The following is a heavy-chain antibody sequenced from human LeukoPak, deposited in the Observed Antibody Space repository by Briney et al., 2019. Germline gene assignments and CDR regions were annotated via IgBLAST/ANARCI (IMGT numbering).Heavy chain of an antibody. CDR1: GFTFGDYA. J-gene: IGHJ1*01. CDR3: TRASSGSYPRFYFQH. D-gene: IGHD1-26*01. V-gene: IGHV3-49*03. CDR2: IRSKAYGGTT. Sequence: PGRSLRLSCTASGFTFGDYAMSWFRQAPGKGLEWVSFIRSKAYGGTTEYAASVKGRFTISRDDSKSIAYLQMNSLKTEDTAVYYCTRASSGSYPRFYFQHWGQGTLVTVSS.